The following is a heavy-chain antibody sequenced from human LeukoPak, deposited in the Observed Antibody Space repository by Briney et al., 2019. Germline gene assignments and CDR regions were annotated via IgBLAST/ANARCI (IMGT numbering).Heavy chain of an antibody. V-gene: IGHV4-34*01. Sequence: SETLSLTCAVYGGSFSGYYWSWIRQPPGKGLEWIGEINHSGSTNYNPSLKSRVTISVDTSKNQFSLKLSSVTAADTAVYYCARIYCGGDCRGYYYHYYMDVWGKGTTVTVSS. CDR1: GGSFSGYY. CDR2: INHSGST. CDR3: ARIYCGGDCRGYYYHYYMDV. J-gene: IGHJ6*03. D-gene: IGHD2-21*02.